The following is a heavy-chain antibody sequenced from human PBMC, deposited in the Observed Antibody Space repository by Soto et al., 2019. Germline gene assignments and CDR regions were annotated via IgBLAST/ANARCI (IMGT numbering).Heavy chain of an antibody. J-gene: IGHJ4*01. Sequence: QVQLVQSGAEVKKPGSSVKVSCKASGGTFSSYAISWVRQAPGQGLEWMGGIIPIFGTANYAQKLQGRVRITADESTSTAYMELSSLRSEDTAVYYCARESLYCSGVSCYFLPGIDYWGHGTLVTVSS. V-gene: IGHV1-69*12. D-gene: IGHD2-15*01. CDR2: IIPIFGTA. CDR1: GGTFSSYA. CDR3: ARESLYCSGVSCYFLPGIDY.